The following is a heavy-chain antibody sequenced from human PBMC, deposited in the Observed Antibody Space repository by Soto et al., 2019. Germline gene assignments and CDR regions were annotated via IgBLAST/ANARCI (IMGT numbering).Heavy chain of an antibody. V-gene: IGHV4-31*03. CDR1: GGSISSGGYY. Sequence: QVQLQESGPGLVKPSQTLSLTCTVSGGSISSGGYYWSWIRQHPGKGLEWIGYIYYSGSTYYNPSLKYRVTITVDTSKNQFPLNLSAVTAADQAVYYCARGTGNYYDGSGYYNSSAPANYFDYWGQGTLVTVSS. CDR3: ARGTGNYYDGSGYYNSSAPANYFDY. D-gene: IGHD3-22*01. J-gene: IGHJ4*02. CDR2: IYYSGST.